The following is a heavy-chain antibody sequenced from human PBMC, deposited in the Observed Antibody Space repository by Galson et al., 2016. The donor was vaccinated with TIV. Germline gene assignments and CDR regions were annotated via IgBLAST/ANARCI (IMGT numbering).Heavy chain of an antibody. CDR3: ARGVSTGSGWLDP. V-gene: IGHV5-10-1*01. Sequence: QSGAEVKKPGESLRISCKGSGYSFTNYWITWVRQMPGNGLEWMGRIDPSDSYINYSPSFQGHFTISADRSINTAYLQWSSLKASDSAMYYCARGVSTGSGWLDPWGQGTLVTVSS. D-gene: IGHD3-3*01. CDR1: GYSFTNYW. J-gene: IGHJ5*02. CDR2: IDPSDSYI.